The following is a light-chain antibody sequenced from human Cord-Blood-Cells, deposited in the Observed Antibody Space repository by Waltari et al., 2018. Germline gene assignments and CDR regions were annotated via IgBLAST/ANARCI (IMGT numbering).Light chain of an antibody. Sequence: EIVMTQSPATLSVSPGERATLSCSASQSVSSNLAWYQQIPGQAPRLLIYGASTRATGIPARFSGSGSGTEFTLTVSSLQSEDCAVYYCQQYNNWLTFGGGTKVEIK. CDR1: QSVSSN. V-gene: IGKV3-15*01. CDR2: GAS. J-gene: IGKJ4*01. CDR3: QQYNNWLT.